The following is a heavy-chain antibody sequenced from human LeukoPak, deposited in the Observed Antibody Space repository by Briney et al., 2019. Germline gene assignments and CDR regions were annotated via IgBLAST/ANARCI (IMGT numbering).Heavy chain of an antibody. V-gene: IGHV3-21*01. CDR2: IRSSTYI. D-gene: IGHD2-2*02. Sequence: GGSLRLSCTASGFTFSSYNMNWVRQAPGKGLEWVSSIRSSTYIYYADSVGGRFTISRDNAKNSLYLQMNSLRAEVTAVYYCARTLGCSSTSCYTGYYYYGMDVWGQGTTVTVSS. CDR1: GFTFSSYN. CDR3: ARTLGCSSTSCYTGYYYYGMDV. J-gene: IGHJ6*02.